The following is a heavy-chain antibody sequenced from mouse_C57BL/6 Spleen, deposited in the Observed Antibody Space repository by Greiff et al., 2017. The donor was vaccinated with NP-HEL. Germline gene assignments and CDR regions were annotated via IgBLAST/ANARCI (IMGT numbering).Heavy chain of an antibody. CDR1: GYTFTDYY. CDR2: IYPGSGNT. CDR3: AREGYTVVADWYFDV. D-gene: IGHD1-1*01. V-gene: IGHV1-76*01. Sequence: QVHVKQSGAELVRPGASVKLSCKASGYTFTDYYINWVKQRPGQGLEWIARIYPGSGNTYYNEKFKGKATLTAEKSSSTAYMQLSSLTSEDSAVYFCAREGYTVVADWYFDVWGTGTTVTVSS. J-gene: IGHJ1*03.